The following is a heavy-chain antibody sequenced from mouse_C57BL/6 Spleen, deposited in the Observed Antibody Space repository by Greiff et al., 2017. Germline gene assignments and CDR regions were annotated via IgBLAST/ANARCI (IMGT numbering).Heavy chain of an antibody. CDR1: GFTFSDYG. D-gene: IGHD1-1*01. CDR3: ARNNYHRSRGYFDY. Sequence: DVHLVESGGGLVKPGGSLKLSCAASGFTFSDYGMHWVRQAPEKGLEWVAYISSGSSTIYYADPVKGRFTISRDNAKNTLFLQMTSLRSEDKAMYYCARNNYHRSRGYFDYWGQGTTLTVSS. J-gene: IGHJ2*01. CDR2: ISSGSSTI. V-gene: IGHV5-17*01.